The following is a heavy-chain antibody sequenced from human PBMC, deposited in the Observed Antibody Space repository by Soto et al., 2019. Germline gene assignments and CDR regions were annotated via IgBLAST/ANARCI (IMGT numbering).Heavy chain of an antibody. J-gene: IGHJ4*02. CDR3: ARDKFTGLFDY. D-gene: IGHD2-8*02. V-gene: IGHV4-34*01. CDR1: GGSFSGYY. CDR2: INHSGST. Sequence: QVQLQQWGAGLLKPSETLSLTCAVYGGSFSGYYWTWIRQPPGTGLEWIGEINHSGSTNYNPSLKSSVTISVDTSKNQFSLKLTSVTAADTAVYYCARDKFTGLFDYWGQGTLVTVSS.